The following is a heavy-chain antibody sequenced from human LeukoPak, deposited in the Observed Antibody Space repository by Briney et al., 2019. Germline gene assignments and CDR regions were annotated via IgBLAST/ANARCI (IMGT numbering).Heavy chain of an antibody. V-gene: IGHV4-4*07. J-gene: IGHJ2*01. CDR1: GGSISSYY. D-gene: IGHD3-22*01. CDR3: ARESNYYDSSGYYWDSWYFDL. Sequence: SETLSLTCTVSGGSISSYYWSWIRQPAGKGLEWIGRIYTSGSTNYNPSLKSRVTMSVDTSKNQFSLKLSSVTAADTAVYYCARESNYYDSSGYYWDSWYFDLWGRGTLATVSS. CDR2: IYTSGST.